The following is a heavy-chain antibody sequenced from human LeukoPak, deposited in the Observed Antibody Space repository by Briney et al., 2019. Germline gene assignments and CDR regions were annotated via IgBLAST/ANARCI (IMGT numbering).Heavy chain of an antibody. Sequence: GASVKVSCKTSGYTFTGHFMHWVRQAPGQGPEWMGLINPNTGGTKYAQNFQGRVTSTRDTSITTVYMELSRLRSDDTATYYCARGFDSGDFALEFWGQGTLVTVSA. D-gene: IGHD4-17*01. V-gene: IGHV1-2*02. CDR2: INPNTGGT. CDR1: GYTFTGHF. J-gene: IGHJ4*02. CDR3: ARGFDSGDFALEF.